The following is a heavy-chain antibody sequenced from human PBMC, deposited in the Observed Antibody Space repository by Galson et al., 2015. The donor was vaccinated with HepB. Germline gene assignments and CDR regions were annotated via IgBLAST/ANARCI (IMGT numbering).Heavy chain of an antibody. Sequence: SCKASGYTFTSYYMHWVRQAPGQGLEWMGIINPSGGSTSYAQKFQGRVTMTRDTSTSTVYMELSSLRSEDTAVYYCARARAPLHYYGSGSYGMDAWGQGTTVTVSS. J-gene: IGHJ6*02. D-gene: IGHD3-10*01. CDR3: ARARAPLHYYGSGSYGMDA. V-gene: IGHV1-46*03. CDR2: INPSGGST. CDR1: GYTFTSYY.